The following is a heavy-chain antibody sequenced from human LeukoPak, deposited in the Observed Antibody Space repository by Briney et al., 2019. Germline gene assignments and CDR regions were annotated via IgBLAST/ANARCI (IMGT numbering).Heavy chain of an antibody. CDR2: THTSGST. V-gene: IGHV4-4*07. J-gene: IGHJ4*02. CDR1: GGSISGYY. D-gene: IGHD3-10*01. Sequence: SETLSLTCTVSGGSISGYYWTWIRQPAGKGLEWIGRTHTSGSTNYNPSLKSRVTMSVDTSKNQFSLKLTSVTAADTAVYYCARDTYYYGSGTYYFNYWGQGTLVTVSS. CDR3: ARDTYYYGSGTYYFNY.